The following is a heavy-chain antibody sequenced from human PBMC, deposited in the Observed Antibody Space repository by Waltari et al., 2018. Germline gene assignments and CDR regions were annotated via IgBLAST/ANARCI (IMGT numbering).Heavy chain of an antibody. Sequence: EVQLVESGGGLVQPGGSLRLSWPAPGFTFSSYWMSWVRQAPGKGREWVANIKQDGSEKYYVDSVKGRFTISRDNAKNSLYLQMNSLRAEDTAVYYCATEPYSSSYYFDYWGQGTLVTVSS. CDR2: IKQDGSEK. CDR3: ATEPYSSSYYFDY. V-gene: IGHV3-7*01. D-gene: IGHD6-6*01. J-gene: IGHJ4*02. CDR1: GFTFSSYW.